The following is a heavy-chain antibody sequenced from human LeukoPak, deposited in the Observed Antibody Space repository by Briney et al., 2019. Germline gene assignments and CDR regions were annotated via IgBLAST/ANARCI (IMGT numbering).Heavy chain of an antibody. Sequence: PSETLSLTCTVSGGSISSNNYYWAWIRQPPGKGLEWIGSIYSSGSASYNPSLKSRVSIVLDTSKNQFSLKLSSVTAADTAVYYCARRKSRVITMVRAPFDPWGQGTLVTVSS. CDR2: IYSSGSA. D-gene: IGHD3-10*01. J-gene: IGHJ5*02. CDR3: ARRKSRVITMVRAPFDP. CDR1: GGSISSNNYY. V-gene: IGHV4-39*07.